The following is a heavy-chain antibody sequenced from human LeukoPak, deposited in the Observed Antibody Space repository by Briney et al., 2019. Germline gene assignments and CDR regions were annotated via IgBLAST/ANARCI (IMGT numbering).Heavy chain of an antibody. CDR1: GFTVSSNY. CDR3: AREVDTAMVI. CDR2: IYSGGST. J-gene: IGHJ4*02. D-gene: IGHD5-18*01. Sequence: GGSLRLSCAASGFTVSSNYMSWVRQAPGKGLEWVSVIYSGGSTYYADSVKGRFTISRDNSKNTLYLQMNSLSAEDTAVYYCAREVDTAMVIWGQGTLVTVSS. V-gene: IGHV3-53*01.